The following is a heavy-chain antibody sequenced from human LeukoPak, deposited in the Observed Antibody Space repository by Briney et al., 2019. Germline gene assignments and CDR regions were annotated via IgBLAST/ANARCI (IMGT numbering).Heavy chain of an antibody. D-gene: IGHD6-19*01. J-gene: IGHJ4*02. Sequence: LVASVKLSCKASGYTFTGYYMHWVRQAPGQGLEWMGWINPNSGGTNYAQKLQGRVTMTRDTSISPAYMELSRLTSDDTAVYHCARSGIWDSSAWSDYWGQGTLVTVSS. CDR2: INPNSGGT. CDR3: ARSGIWDSSAWSDY. CDR1: GYTFTGYY. V-gene: IGHV1-2*03.